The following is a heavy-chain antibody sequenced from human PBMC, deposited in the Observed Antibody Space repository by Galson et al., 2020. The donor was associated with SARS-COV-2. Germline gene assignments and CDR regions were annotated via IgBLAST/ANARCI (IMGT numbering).Heavy chain of an antibody. CDR2: IHSGGNT. CDR3: ARDPGHGGPTSFDP. J-gene: IGHJ5*02. CDR1: GFSVSSSF. V-gene: IGHV3-66*01. D-gene: IGHD4-17*01. Sequence: TGGSLRLSCAASGFSVSSSFMCWVRQAPGKGLEWVSGIHSGGNTYYADSVKGKFTISRDNLRNTLFLQMNSLRVEDTAMYFCARDPGHGGPTSFDPWGQGILVIVSS.